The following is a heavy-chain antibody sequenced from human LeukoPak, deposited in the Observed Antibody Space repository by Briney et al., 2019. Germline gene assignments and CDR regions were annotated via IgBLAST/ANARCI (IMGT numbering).Heavy chain of an antibody. CDR3: ARGLHIVLMVYAMRRSWFDP. CDR1: GGSFSGYY. CDR2: INHSGST. V-gene: IGHV4-34*01. D-gene: IGHD2-8*01. Sequence: SETLSLTCAVYGGSFSGYYWSWIRQPPGKGLEWIGEINHSGSTNYNPSLKSRVTISVDTSKNQFPLKLSSVTAADTAVYYCARGLHIVLMVYAMRRSWFDPWGQGTLVTVSS. J-gene: IGHJ5*02.